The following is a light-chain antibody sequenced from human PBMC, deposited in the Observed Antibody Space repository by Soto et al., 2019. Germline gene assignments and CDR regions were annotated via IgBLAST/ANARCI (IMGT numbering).Light chain of an antibody. CDR3: QQYASSPLLT. CDR2: GTS. Sequence: IVLTQSPGTLSLSPGETATLSCRASQTIGRNYLAWYQQKPCQAPRLLIFGTSTRATGIPDRFSGSGSGTDFTLSISRLEPDDFAVYYCQQYASSPLLTFGGETMVDIK. V-gene: IGKV3-20*01. CDR1: QTIGRNY. J-gene: IGKJ4*01.